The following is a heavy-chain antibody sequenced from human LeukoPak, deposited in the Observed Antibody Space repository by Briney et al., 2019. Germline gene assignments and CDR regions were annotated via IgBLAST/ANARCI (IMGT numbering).Heavy chain of an antibody. CDR3: ARGTGTADEGFDY. Sequence: GGSLRLSCATSGFTFSSYSMNWVRQAPGKGLEWVSSISSSSSYIYYADSVKGRFTISRDNAKNSLYLQMNSLRAEDTAVYYCARGTGTADEGFDYWGQGTLVTVSS. J-gene: IGHJ4*02. CDR2: ISSSSSYI. D-gene: IGHD1-1*01. CDR1: GFTFSSYS. V-gene: IGHV3-21*01.